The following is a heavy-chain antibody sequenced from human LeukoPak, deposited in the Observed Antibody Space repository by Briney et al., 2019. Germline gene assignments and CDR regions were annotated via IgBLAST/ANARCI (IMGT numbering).Heavy chain of an antibody. Sequence: GASVKVSCKASGYTFTGYYMHWVRQAPGQGLEWMGWINPNSGGTNYAQKFQGRVTMTRDTSISTAYMELSRLRSDDTAVYYCARDGYCSGGSCGAVWGKGATVTVSS. CDR2: INPNSGGT. CDR1: GYTFTGYY. D-gene: IGHD2-15*01. J-gene: IGHJ6*04. V-gene: IGHV1-2*02. CDR3: ARDGYCSGGSCGAV.